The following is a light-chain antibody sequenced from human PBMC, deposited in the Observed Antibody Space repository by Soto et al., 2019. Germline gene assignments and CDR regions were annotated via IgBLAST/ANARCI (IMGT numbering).Light chain of an antibody. CDR2: DVW. V-gene: IGLV2-14*03. CDR1: STDVGGYNY. Sequence: QSVLTQPASVSGSPGQSITISCTGTSTDVGGYNYVSWYQQHPGKAPTLMIYDVWARPLGVSHRFSGSKSGNTASLTISGLQGDDEAGYYCSSYTADMTYVFGTGTKVTVL. CDR3: SSYTADMTYV. J-gene: IGLJ1*01.